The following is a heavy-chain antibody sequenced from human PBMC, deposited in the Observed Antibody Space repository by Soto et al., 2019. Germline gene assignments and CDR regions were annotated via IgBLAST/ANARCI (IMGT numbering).Heavy chain of an antibody. J-gene: IGHJ3*02. CDR3: AREVAADGTFREDVFDI. CDR1: GYTFTSYG. D-gene: IGHD6-13*01. V-gene: IGHV1-69*13. CDR2: IIPIFGTA. Sequence: SVKVSCKASGYTFTSYGISWVRQAPGQGLEWMGGIIPIFGTANYAQKFQGRVTITADESTSTAYMELSSLRSEDTAVYYCAREVAADGTFREDVFDIWGQGTLVTVSS.